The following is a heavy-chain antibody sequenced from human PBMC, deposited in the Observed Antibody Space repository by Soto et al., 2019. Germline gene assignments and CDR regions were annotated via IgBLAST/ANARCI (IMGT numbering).Heavy chain of an antibody. V-gene: IGHV1-3*01. CDR1: GYSFIIFS. Sequence: GASVKVSCKASGYSFIIFSIHWVRQAPGQRLERMGWINPGNGDTKYSQKFQGRVTITRDASASTAYMELSSLRFEDTALYYCARDPADYWGQGTLVTLSS. CDR3: ARDPADY. CDR2: INPGNGDT. J-gene: IGHJ4*02.